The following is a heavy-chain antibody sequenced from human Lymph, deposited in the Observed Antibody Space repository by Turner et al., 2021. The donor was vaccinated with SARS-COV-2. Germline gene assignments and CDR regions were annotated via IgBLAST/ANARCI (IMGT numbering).Heavy chain of an antibody. CDR1: GFTVSSNY. CDR3: ARDLGPLAFDI. J-gene: IGHJ3*02. V-gene: IGHV3-53*02. CDR2: IYIGGTT. Sequence: ELQLVETRGAFTQPGGSFRLSCFASGFTVSSNYMSWFRQATGKGLEWGSVIYIGGTTYNADSVKGRFTISRDNSKNTLYLQMNSLRGEDTAVDYCARDLGPLAFDIWGQGTMVTVSS.